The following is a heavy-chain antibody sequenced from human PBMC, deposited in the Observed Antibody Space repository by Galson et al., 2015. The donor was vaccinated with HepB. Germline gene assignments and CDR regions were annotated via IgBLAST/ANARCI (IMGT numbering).Heavy chain of an antibody. J-gene: IGHJ6*02. CDR2: FDPEDGET. CDR3: ATCDLMEVAEFSEFYYGMDV. Sequence: SVKVSCKVSGYSVIELSMHWVRQAPGKGLEWMGGFDPEDGETIYAQKFEDRVTMTEDTSTDTAYMELSSLTSEDTAVYYCATCDLMEVAEFSEFYYGMDVWGQGTAVTVSS. V-gene: IGHV1-24*01. CDR1: GYSVIELS. D-gene: IGHD6-19*01.